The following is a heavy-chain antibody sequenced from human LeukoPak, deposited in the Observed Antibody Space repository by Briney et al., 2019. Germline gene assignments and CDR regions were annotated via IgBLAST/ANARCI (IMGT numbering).Heavy chain of an antibody. J-gene: IGHJ4*02. CDR1: GGTFSSYA. CDR2: IIPILGIA. Sequence: SVKVSCKASGGTFSSYAISWVRQAPGQGLEWMGRIIPILGIANYAQKFQGRVTITADKSTSTAYMELSSLRSEDTAVYYCAGENPREGYSYGFLGYWGQGTLVTVSS. D-gene: IGHD5-18*01. CDR3: AGENPREGYSYGFLGY. V-gene: IGHV1-69*04.